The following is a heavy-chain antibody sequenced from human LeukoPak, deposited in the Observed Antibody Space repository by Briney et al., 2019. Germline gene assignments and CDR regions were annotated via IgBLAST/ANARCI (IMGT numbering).Heavy chain of an antibody. D-gene: IGHD3-10*01. J-gene: IGHJ4*02. Sequence: SETLSLTCAVYGGPFSGYYWSWIRQPPGKGLEWIGEINHSGSTNYNPSLKSRVTISVDTSKNQFSLKLSSVTAADTAVYYCASRRYYYGSGSYYKPLDYWGQGTLVTVSS. V-gene: IGHV4-34*01. CDR3: ASRRYYYGSGSYYKPLDY. CDR1: GGPFSGYY. CDR2: INHSGST.